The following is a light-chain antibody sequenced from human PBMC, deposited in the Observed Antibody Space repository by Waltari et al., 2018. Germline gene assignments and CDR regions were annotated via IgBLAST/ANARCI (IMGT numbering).Light chain of an antibody. CDR1: NSDVGGYNY. V-gene: IGLV2-14*01. J-gene: IGLJ1*01. CDR3: SSYTNSSTYV. Sequence: QSALTQPASVSGSPGQSITISCTGTNSDVGGYNYVSWYQQRPGKAPQLLVSEVTNRPPGVSMRFSGSKSDNTASLTISGLLAEDEADYYCSSYTNSSTYVFGTGTKVTVL. CDR2: EVT.